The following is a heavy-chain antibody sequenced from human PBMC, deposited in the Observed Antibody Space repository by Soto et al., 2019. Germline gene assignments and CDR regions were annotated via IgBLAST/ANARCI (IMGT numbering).Heavy chain of an antibody. D-gene: IGHD3-22*01. Sequence: PGGSLRLSCAASGFTFSSYWMHWVRQAPGKGLVWVSRINSDGSSTSYADSVKGRFTISRDNAKNTLYLQMNSLRAEDTAVYYCARALRGYYYDSSGYLGAPAFGMDVWGQGSTVTVSS. V-gene: IGHV3-74*01. CDR1: GFTFSSYW. J-gene: IGHJ6*02. CDR3: ARALRGYYYDSSGYLGAPAFGMDV. CDR2: INSDGSST.